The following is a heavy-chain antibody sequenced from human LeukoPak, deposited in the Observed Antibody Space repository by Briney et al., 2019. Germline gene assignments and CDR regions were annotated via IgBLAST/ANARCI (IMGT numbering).Heavy chain of an antibody. D-gene: IGHD3-10*01. CDR2: ISQSGDTI. V-gene: IGHV3-11*01. Sequence: GGSLRLSCAASGFTFSDYYMSWFRQAPGKGLECISYISQSGDTIYYADSVKGRFTISRDNAKGSLYVQMNSLRAEDTAVYYCAREDSYYYGSGSYPFDYWGQGTLVTVSS. CDR3: AREDSYYYGSGSYPFDY. CDR1: GFTFSDYY. J-gene: IGHJ4*02.